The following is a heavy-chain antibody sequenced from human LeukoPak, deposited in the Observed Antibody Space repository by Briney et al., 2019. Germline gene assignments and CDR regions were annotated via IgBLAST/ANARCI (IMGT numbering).Heavy chain of an antibody. Sequence: SETLSLTCTVSGVSVSVRNYYWSWIRQPPGKGLEWIGYIYYSGSTYYNPSLKSRVTISVDTSKNQFSLKLSSVTAADTAVYYCARGPLVPAAKRPGNYFDYWGQGTLVTVSS. J-gene: IGHJ4*02. V-gene: IGHV4-30-4*08. D-gene: IGHD2-2*01. CDR2: IYYSGST. CDR3: ARGPLVPAAKRPGNYFDY. CDR1: GVSVSVRNYY.